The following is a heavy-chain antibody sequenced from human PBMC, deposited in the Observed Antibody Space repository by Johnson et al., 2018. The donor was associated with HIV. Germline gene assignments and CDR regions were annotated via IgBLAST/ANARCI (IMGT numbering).Heavy chain of an antibody. CDR3: ARDLTYYNFWSGYYVGAFDI. CDR2: ITGSGGT. J-gene: IGHJ3*02. Sequence: VQLVESGGGLVQAGGSLRLSCAASGFTFNSYVMSWVRQAPGKGLEWVSSITGSGGTYYADSVKGRFTISRDTSKNTLYLQMNSLNTEDTAVYYCARDLTYYNFWSGYYVGAFDIWGPGTMVTVSS. D-gene: IGHD3-3*01. V-gene: IGHV3-23*04. CDR1: GFTFNSYV.